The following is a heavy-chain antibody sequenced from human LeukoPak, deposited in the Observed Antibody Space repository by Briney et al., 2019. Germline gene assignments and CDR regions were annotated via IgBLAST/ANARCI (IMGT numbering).Heavy chain of an antibody. CDR3: AKFDSSGYCLGY. Sequence: PGGSLRLSCAASGFTFSSHGMTWVRQAPGKGLEWVSTIRGDGGATFYADSVKGRFTISRDNSVNTLFLQMNSLRAEGTAVYYCAKFDSSGYCLGYWGQGTLVIASS. CDR1: GFTFSSHG. J-gene: IGHJ4*02. V-gene: IGHV3-23*01. CDR2: IRGDGGAT. D-gene: IGHD3-22*01.